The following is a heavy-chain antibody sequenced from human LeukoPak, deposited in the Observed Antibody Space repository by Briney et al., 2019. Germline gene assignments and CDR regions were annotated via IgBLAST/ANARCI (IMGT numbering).Heavy chain of an antibody. D-gene: IGHD6-19*01. CDR2: IYYSGST. Sequence: SETLSLTCTVSGGSISSYYWSWIRQPPGKGLEWIGYIYYSGSTSYNPSLTSRVTKSVDTSKNQFSLKLSSVTAADTAVYYCARQGSGSYSSGWYSDYWGQGTLVTVSS. J-gene: IGHJ4*02. CDR3: ARQGSGSYSSGWYSDY. CDR1: GGSISSYY. V-gene: IGHV4-59*01.